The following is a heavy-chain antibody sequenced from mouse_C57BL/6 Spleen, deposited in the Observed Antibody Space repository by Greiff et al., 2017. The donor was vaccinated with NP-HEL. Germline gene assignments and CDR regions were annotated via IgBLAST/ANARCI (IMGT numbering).Heavy chain of an antibody. CDR2: IDPEDGDT. CDR3: TTHRDGYYPWFAY. CDR1: GFNIKDYY. V-gene: IGHV14-1*01. Sequence: VQLQQSGAELVRPGASVKLSCTASGFNIKDYYMHWVKQRPEQGLEWIGRIDPEDGDTEYAPKFQGKATMTADTSSNTAYLQLSSLTSEDTAVYYCTTHRDGYYPWFAYWGQGTLVTVSA. D-gene: IGHD2-3*01. J-gene: IGHJ3*01.